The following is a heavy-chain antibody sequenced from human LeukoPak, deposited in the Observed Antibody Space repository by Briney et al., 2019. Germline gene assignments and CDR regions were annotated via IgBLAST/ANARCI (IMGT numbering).Heavy chain of an antibody. CDR3: ARSYYYDSSGYPFDY. Sequence: GRSLRLSCAASGFTFSSYGMHWVRQAPGKGLEWVAVIWYDGSNKYYADSVKGRFTISRDNSKNTPYLQMNSLRAEDTAVYYCARSYYYDSSGYPFDYWGQGTLVTVSS. CDR2: IWYDGSNK. J-gene: IGHJ4*02. V-gene: IGHV3-33*01. D-gene: IGHD3-22*01. CDR1: GFTFSSYG.